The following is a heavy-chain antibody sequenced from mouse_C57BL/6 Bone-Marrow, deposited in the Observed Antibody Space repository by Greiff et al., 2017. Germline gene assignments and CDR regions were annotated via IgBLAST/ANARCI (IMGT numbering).Heavy chain of an antibody. J-gene: IGHJ3*01. CDR1: GYTFTSYW. Sequence: QVQLQQPGAELVKPGASVKLSCKASGYTFTSYWMHWVKQRPGQGLEWIGMIHPNSGSTNYNEKFKSKATLTVDKSSSTAYMQLSSLTSEDSAVYDCARVGWLLRFRFAYWAKGLWSLSLQ. CDR3: ARVGWLLRFRFAY. CDR2: IHPNSGST. V-gene: IGHV1-64*01. D-gene: IGHD2-3*01.